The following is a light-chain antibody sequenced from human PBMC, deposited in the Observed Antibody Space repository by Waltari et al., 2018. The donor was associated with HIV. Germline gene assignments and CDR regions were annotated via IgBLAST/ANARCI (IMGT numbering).Light chain of an antibody. Sequence: SSELTQDPSVSVALGQTVRLTCQGHSLRSYYASWYQQKPGQAPVLVIYGKNNRPSGIPDRFSGSSSGNTASLTITGAQAEDEADYYCNSRDSSGNYVFGTGTKVTVL. J-gene: IGLJ1*01. CDR2: GKN. CDR3: NSRDSSGNYV. V-gene: IGLV3-19*01. CDR1: SLRSYY.